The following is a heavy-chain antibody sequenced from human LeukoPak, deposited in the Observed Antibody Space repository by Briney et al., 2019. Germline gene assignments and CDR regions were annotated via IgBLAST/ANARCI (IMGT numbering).Heavy chain of an antibody. V-gene: IGHV3-74*01. CDR2: ITSDGSSK. Sequence: GGALRLSCAPSVVSFSTSWMHWVRQAPGKGLGCLSRITSDGSSKIYADSVKGRFTNSRDNAKKKLYLQMNSLRAEDAAVYFCVRDHYYSPDYWGQGTLVTVSS. D-gene: IGHD3-22*01. CDR3: VRDHYYSPDY. CDR1: VVSFSTSW. J-gene: IGHJ4*02.